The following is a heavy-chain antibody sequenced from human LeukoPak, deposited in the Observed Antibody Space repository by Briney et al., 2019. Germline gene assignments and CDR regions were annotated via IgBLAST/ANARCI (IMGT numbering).Heavy chain of an antibody. CDR3: ARTPLIAAADIT. CDR1: GGSFSGYY. Sequence: SETLSLICAVYGGSFSGYYWSWIRQPPGKGLEWIGEINHSGSTTYNSSLKSRVTISLDTSKNQFSLKLRSVTAADTAVYYCARTPLIAAADITWGRGSLVTVSS. J-gene: IGHJ4*02. D-gene: IGHD6-13*01. CDR2: INHSGST. V-gene: IGHV4-34*01.